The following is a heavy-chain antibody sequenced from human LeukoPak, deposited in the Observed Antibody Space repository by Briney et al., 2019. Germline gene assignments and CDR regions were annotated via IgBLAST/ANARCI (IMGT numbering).Heavy chain of an antibody. Sequence: GGSLRLSCAASRFTLSTYWMSWVRQAPGKGLEWVAHIKQDGSQEYYVDSVKGRFTISRDSAKNSLYLQMNSLRAEDTAVYYCARGVPYDSWSGPHYFDYWGQGTLVTVSS. D-gene: IGHD3-3*01. CDR2: IKQDGSQE. J-gene: IGHJ4*02. V-gene: IGHV3-7*01. CDR3: ARGVPYDSWSGPHYFDY. CDR1: RFTLSTYW.